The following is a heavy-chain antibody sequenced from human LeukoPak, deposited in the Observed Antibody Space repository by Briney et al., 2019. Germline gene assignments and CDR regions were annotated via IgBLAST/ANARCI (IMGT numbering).Heavy chain of an antibody. Sequence: ASVKVSCKASGYTFTGYYMHWVRRAPGQGLEWMGWINPNSGGTNYAQKFQGRVTMTRDTSISTAYMELSRLRSDDTAVYYCARVFLKAYCGGDCYGHYFDYWGQGTLVTVSS. V-gene: IGHV1-2*02. CDR3: ARVFLKAYCGGDCYGHYFDY. J-gene: IGHJ4*02. D-gene: IGHD2-21*02. CDR1: GYTFTGYY. CDR2: INPNSGGT.